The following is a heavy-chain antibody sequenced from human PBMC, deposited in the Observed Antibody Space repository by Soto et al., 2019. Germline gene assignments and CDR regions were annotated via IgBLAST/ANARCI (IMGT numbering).Heavy chain of an antibody. CDR2: ISSSSSYI. Sequence: GGSLRLSCAASGFTFSSYSMNWVRQAPGKGLEWVSSISSSSSYIYYADSVKGRFTISRDNAKNSLYLQMNSLRAEDTAVYYCAREADVYYFDYWGQGTLVTVSS. CDR1: GFTFSSYS. J-gene: IGHJ4*02. V-gene: IGHV3-21*01. CDR3: AREADVYYFDY.